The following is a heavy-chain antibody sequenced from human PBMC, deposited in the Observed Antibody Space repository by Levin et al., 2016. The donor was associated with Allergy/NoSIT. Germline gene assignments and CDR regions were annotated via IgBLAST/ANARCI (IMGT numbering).Heavy chain of an antibody. V-gene: IGHV3-30*04. Sequence: VRQAPGKGLEWVAVISYDGSNKYYADSVKGRFTISRDNSKNTLYLQMNSLRAEDTAVYYCARARRDYYDSSGLENWGQGTLVTVSS. CDR3: ARARRDYYDSSGLEN. J-gene: IGHJ4*02. D-gene: IGHD3-22*01. CDR2: ISYDGSNK.